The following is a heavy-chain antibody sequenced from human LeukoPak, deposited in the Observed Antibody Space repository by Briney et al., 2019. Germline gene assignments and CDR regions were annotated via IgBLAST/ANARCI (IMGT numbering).Heavy chain of an antibody. Sequence: PGESLKISCKGSGYSFTSYWISWVHQMPGKVQEWMGRIDPSDSYTNYSPSFQGHVTISADKSISTAYLQWSSLRASDTAMYYCATLDTDFDYWGQGTLVTVSS. J-gene: IGHJ4*02. D-gene: IGHD3-9*01. CDR3: ATLDTDFDY. CDR2: IDPSDSYT. V-gene: IGHV5-10-1*01. CDR1: GYSFTSYW.